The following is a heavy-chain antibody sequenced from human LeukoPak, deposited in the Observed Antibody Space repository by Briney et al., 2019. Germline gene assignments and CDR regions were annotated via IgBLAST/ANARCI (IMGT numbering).Heavy chain of an antibody. D-gene: IGHD3-10*01. J-gene: IGHJ4*02. CDR2: IYYSGST. Sequence: PSETLSLTCTVSGGSISSGGYYWSWIRQHPGKGLEWIGYIYYSGSTYYNPSLKSRVTISVDTSKNQFSLKLSSVTAADTAVYYCAQANLEGDLDYGSGSYYIYYWGQGTLVTVSS. CDR1: GGSISSGGYY. CDR3: AQANLEGDLDYGSGSYYIYY. V-gene: IGHV4-30-4*08.